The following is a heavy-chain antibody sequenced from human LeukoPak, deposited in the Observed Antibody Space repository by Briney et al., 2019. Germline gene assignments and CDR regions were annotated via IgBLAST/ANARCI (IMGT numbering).Heavy chain of an antibody. CDR1: GYTFTSYV. CDR2: INTNTGNP. D-gene: IGHD1-26*01. V-gene: IGHV7-4-1*02. J-gene: IGHJ4*02. Sequence: ASVKVSCKASGYTFTSYVLNWVRQAPGQGLECMGWINTNTGNPTYAQGFTGRFVSSLDTSVRTAYLQISSLKAEDTALYYCARASTPKVGATIYYFDYWGQGTLVTVSS. CDR3: ARASTPKVGATIYYFDY.